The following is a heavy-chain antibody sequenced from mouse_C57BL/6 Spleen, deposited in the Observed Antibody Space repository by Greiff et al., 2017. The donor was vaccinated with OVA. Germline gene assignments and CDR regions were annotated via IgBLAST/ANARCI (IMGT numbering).Heavy chain of an antibody. V-gene: IGHV1-55*01. CDR3: ARRYDYEGFFAY. Sequence: VQLQQPGAELVKPGASVKMSCKASGYTFTSYWITWVKQRPGQGLEWIGDIYPGSGSTNYNEKFKSKATLTVDTSSSTAYMQLSSLTSEDSAVYYCARRYDYEGFFAYWGQGTLVTVSA. J-gene: IGHJ3*01. CDR1: GYTFTSYW. D-gene: IGHD2-4*01. CDR2: IYPGSGST.